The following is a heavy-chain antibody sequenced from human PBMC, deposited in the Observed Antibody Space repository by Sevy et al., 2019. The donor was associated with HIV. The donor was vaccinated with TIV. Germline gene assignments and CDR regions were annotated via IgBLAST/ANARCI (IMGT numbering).Heavy chain of an antibody. Sequence: GGSLRLSCAASGFAFSTYSMNWVRQAPGKGLEWVSSISVSGSYIYYADSVQGRVAISRDNAKSSLYLQMNSLRAEDTAVYYCVREAANVRYFDYWGQGTLVTVSS. CDR3: VREAANVRYFDY. V-gene: IGHV3-21*01. J-gene: IGHJ4*02. CDR1: GFAFSTYS. CDR2: ISVSGSYI. D-gene: IGHD3-10*02.